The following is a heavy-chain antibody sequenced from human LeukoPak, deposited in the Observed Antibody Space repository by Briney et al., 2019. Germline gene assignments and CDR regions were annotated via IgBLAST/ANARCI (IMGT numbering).Heavy chain of an antibody. V-gene: IGHV4-4*07. CDR1: GGHLSSFY. J-gene: IGHJ2*01. CDR3: ARHKTVNRYFDI. D-gene: IGHD4-17*01. Sequence: SETLSLTCTVSGGHLSSFYWSWIRQPAGKGLEGIGRIYTSGSPIYNPSLKSRVTISVDTSKNQFSLKLSSVTASDTAVYYWARHKTVNRYFDIWGRGTLVTVSS. CDR2: IYTSGSP.